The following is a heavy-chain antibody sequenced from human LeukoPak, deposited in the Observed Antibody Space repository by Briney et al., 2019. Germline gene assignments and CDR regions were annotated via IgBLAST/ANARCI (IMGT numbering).Heavy chain of an antibody. J-gene: IGHJ4*02. V-gene: IGHV3-30*03. D-gene: IGHD1-26*01. CDR2: ILDDGREK. CDR3: AIQGGSGRKDFDY. Sequence: GMSLRLSCAASGFTFSSYGIHWVRQAPGKGLEWVAIILDDGREKFYADSVKGRFTISRDNSKNSLYLQMNSLKTEDTAVYYCAIQGGSGRKDFDYWGQETLVTVSS. CDR1: GFTFSSYG.